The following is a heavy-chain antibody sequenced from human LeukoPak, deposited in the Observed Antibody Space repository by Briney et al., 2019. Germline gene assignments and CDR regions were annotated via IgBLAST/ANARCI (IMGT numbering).Heavy chain of an antibody. D-gene: IGHD1-14*01. J-gene: IGHJ6*03. CDR3: AKGWAEPGWWQRETDYYYYYYMDV. CDR2: IIPIFGTA. V-gene: IGHV1-69*05. CDR1: GGTFSSYA. Sequence: SVKVSCKASGGTFSSYAISWVRQAPGQGLEWMGGIIPIFGTANYAQKFQGRVTITTDESTSTAYMELSSLRSEDTAVYYCAKGWAEPGWWQRETDYYYYYYMDVWGKGTTVTVSS.